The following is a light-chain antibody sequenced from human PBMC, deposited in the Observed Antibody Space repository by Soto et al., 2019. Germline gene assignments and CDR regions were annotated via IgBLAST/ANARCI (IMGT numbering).Light chain of an antibody. CDR1: SSDVGGYNY. V-gene: IGLV2-14*03. CDR3: SSYTSTTTRV. J-gene: IGLJ1*01. Sequence: ALAQPASVSGSPGQSITISCTGTSSDVGGYNYVSWYQQHPGKGPKLMIYEVSNRPSGVSNRFSGSKSGNTATLTISGLQAEDEADYYCSSYTSTTTRVFGTGTKVTVL. CDR2: EVS.